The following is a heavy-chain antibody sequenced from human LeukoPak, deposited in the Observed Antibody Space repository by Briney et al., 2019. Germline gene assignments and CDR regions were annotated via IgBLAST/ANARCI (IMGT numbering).Heavy chain of an antibody. CDR3: ARDGDYYDSSGYSWFDP. Sequence: SETQSLTCTVSGGSISSYYWSWIRQPPGKGLEWIGYIYYSGSTNYNPSLKSRVTVSVDTSKNQFSLKLSSVTAADTAVYYCARDGDYYDSSGYSWFDPWGQGTLVTVSS. CDR1: GGSISSYY. D-gene: IGHD3-22*01. J-gene: IGHJ5*02. V-gene: IGHV4-59*01. CDR2: IYYSGST.